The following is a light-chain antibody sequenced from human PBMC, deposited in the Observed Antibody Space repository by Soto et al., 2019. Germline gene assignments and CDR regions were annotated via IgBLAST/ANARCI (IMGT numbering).Light chain of an antibody. Sequence: QAVVTQEPSLTVSPGGTVTLNCGSSTGPGTSGHYPYWFQQKPGQAPRTLIYDTSNKHSWTPARFSGSLLGGKAALTLSGAQPEDEAEYYCLLSYSGAHVVFGGGTKLTVL. CDR3: LLSYSGAHVV. CDR2: DTS. CDR1: TGPGTSGHY. J-gene: IGLJ2*01. V-gene: IGLV7-46*01.